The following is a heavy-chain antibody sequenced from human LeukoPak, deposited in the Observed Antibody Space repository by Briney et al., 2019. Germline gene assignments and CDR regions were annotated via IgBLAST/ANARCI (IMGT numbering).Heavy chain of an antibody. V-gene: IGHV4-59*08. Sequence: KPSETLSLTCTVSGGSISSYYWSWIRQPPGKGLEWIGYIYYSGSTNYNPSLKSRVTISVDTSKNQFSLKPSSVTAADTAVYYCARQLSTVTTCWFDPWGQGTLVTVSS. CDR3: ARQLSTVTTCWFDP. CDR2: IYYSGST. CDR1: GGSISSYY. J-gene: IGHJ5*02. D-gene: IGHD4-11*01.